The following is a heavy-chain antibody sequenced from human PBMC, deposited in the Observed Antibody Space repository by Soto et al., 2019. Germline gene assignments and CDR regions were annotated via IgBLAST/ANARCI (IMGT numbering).Heavy chain of an antibody. Sequence: SVKVSCKASGGTFSSYAISWVRQAPGQGLEWMGGIIPIFGTANYAQKFQGRVTITADESTSTAYMELSSLRSEDTAVYYCTKLLGYCSGGSCYEGLYYYGMDVWGQGTTVTVSS. V-gene: IGHV1-69*13. CDR2: IIPIFGTA. CDR1: GGTFSSYA. CDR3: TKLLGYCSGGSCYEGLYYYGMDV. D-gene: IGHD2-15*01. J-gene: IGHJ6*02.